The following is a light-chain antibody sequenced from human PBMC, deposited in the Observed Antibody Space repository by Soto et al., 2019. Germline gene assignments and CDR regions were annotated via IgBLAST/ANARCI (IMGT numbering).Light chain of an antibody. V-gene: IGLV2-14*01. CDR1: SSDVGGYNY. Sequence: SALTQPASVSGSPGQSITISCTGTSSDVGGYNYVSWYQQHPGKAPKLMIYDVSNRPSGVSNRFSGSKSGNTASLTISALQAEDEADYYCSSYTSSSTVLFGGGTKLTVL. J-gene: IGLJ2*01. CDR3: SSYTSSSTVL. CDR2: DVS.